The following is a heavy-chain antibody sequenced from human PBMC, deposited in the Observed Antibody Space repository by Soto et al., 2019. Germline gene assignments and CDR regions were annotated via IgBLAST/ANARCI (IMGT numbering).Heavy chain of an antibody. CDR2: IYRADSDT. CDR3: ARMDSNGLGIDD. J-gene: IGHJ4*02. CDR1: VYSFTNYW. V-gene: IGHV5-51*01. D-gene: IGHD3-22*01. Sequence: RGVSLKISCQSSVYSFTNYWIGWVRQMPGKGLERVGMIYRADSDTRYSPPFQGQVTISADKSISTAYLQWSSLKASDTAMYYCARMDSNGLGIDDSGQGKLVNVPS.